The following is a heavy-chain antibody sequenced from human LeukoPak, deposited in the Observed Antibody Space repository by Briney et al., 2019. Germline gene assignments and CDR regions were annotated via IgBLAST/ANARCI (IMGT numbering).Heavy chain of an antibody. CDR2: IYYNGNT. CDR3: VTAGVIITGVFDH. D-gene: IGHD3-10*01. J-gene: IGHJ4*02. CDR1: GGSISSYY. V-gene: IGHV4-59*13. Sequence: SETLSLTCTVSGGSISSYYWSWIRQSPGKGLEWIGYIYYNGNTNYNPSLESRVTISVDTSKNQFSLKLNSVTAADTAVYYCVTAGVIITGVFDHWGQGILVTVSS.